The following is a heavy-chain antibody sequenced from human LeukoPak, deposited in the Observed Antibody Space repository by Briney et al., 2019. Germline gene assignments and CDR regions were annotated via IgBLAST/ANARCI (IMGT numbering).Heavy chain of an antibody. CDR2: IIPILGIA. J-gene: IGHJ4*02. CDR1: GGTFSSYA. Sequence: SVKVSCKASGGTFSSYAISWVRQAPGQGLEWMGRIIPILGIANYAQKFQGRVTITADKSTSTAYMELSSLRSEDTAVYYCAALRDSGSPLEFDYWGQGTLVTVSS. D-gene: IGHD1-26*01. V-gene: IGHV1-69*04. CDR3: AALRDSGSPLEFDY.